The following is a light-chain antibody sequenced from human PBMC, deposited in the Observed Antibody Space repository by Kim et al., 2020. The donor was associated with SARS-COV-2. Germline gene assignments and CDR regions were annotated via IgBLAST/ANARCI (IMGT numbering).Light chain of an antibody. Sequence: DIQMTQSPSSLSASVGDRVTITCQASQDITNSLNWYQQKPGKAPKFLIYDVSNLETGVPSRFSGSGSGTDFTLTINNLQPEDIATYYSQQYHNLPITVGQGTRLEIK. CDR2: DVS. J-gene: IGKJ5*01. V-gene: IGKV1-33*01. CDR1: QDITNS. CDR3: QQYHNLPIT.